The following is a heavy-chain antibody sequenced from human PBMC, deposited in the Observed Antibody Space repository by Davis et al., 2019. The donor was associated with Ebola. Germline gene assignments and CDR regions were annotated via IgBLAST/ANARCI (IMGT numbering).Heavy chain of an antibody. D-gene: IGHD3/OR15-3a*01. Sequence: PSETLSLTCAVQGGSFSRYYWSWIRQPPGKGLEWIGEINESGYTHYNPSLKSRVTIAIDTSKNQFSLKLTSVAAADTAVYYCARGWLRTGLDIWGQGTMVIVSS. CDR3: ARGWLRTGLDI. CDR2: INESGYT. V-gene: IGHV4-34*01. J-gene: IGHJ3*02. CDR1: GGSFSRYY.